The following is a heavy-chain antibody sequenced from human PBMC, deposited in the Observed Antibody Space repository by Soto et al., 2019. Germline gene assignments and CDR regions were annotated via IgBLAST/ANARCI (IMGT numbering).Heavy chain of an antibody. CDR3: ARDLAIFGVVPYGMDV. D-gene: IGHD3-3*01. Sequence: QVQLVESGGGVVQPGRSLRLSCAASGFTFSSYAMHWVRQAPGKGLEWVAVISYDGSNKYYADSVKGRFTISRDNSKNTLYLQMNSLRAEDTAVYYCARDLAIFGVVPYGMDVWGQGTTVTVSS. CDR1: GFTFSSYA. J-gene: IGHJ6*02. V-gene: IGHV3-30-3*01. CDR2: ISYDGSNK.